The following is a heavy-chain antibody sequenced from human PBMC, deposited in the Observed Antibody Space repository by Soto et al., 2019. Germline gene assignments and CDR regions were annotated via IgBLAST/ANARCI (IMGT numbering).Heavy chain of an antibody. CDR1: GFSLSNARMG. CDR3: VRCWTSSLKMDYYYYYMDV. V-gene: IGHV2-26*01. D-gene: IGHD2-2*01. Sequence: SGPTLVNPTETLTLTCTVSGFSLSNARMGVSWIRQPPGKALEWLAHIFSNDEKSYSTSLKSRLTISKDTSKSQVVLTMTNMDPVDTATYYCVRCWTSSLKMDYYYYYMDVWGKGTTVTVSS. CDR2: IFSNDEK. J-gene: IGHJ6*03.